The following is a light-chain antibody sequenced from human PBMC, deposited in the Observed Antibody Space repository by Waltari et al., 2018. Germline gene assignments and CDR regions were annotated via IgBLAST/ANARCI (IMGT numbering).Light chain of an antibody. Sequence: EIVLTQSPGPLSLSPGERAPLSCRTSQSVTGSYLAWYQQNPGQAPRLLISGASSRATGIPDRFSGSGSGPDFTLTISRLEPEDFAVYYCQQYGSSPRTFGQGTRVEIK. CDR1: QSVTGSY. V-gene: IGKV3-20*01. CDR3: QQYGSSPRT. J-gene: IGKJ1*01. CDR2: GAS.